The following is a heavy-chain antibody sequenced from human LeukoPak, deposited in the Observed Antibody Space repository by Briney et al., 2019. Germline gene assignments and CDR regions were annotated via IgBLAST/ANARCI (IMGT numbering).Heavy chain of an antibody. J-gene: IGHJ3*02. D-gene: IGHD3-10*01. V-gene: IGHV1-46*01. CDR3: ARSLWFGELLSLAFDI. Sequence: ASVKVSCKASGYTFTSYYMHWVRQAPGQGLEWMGIINPSGGSTSYAQKFQGRVTMTRDMSTSTVYMELSSLRSEDTAVHYCARSLWFGELLSLAFDIWGQGTVVTVSS. CDR2: INPSGGST. CDR1: GYTFTSYY.